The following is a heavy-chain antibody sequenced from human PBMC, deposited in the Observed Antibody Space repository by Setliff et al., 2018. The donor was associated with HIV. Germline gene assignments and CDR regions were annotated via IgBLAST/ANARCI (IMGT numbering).Heavy chain of an antibody. J-gene: IGHJ4*02. CDR1: GYTITGYY. D-gene: IGHD1-26*01. Sequence: GASVKVSCKASGYTITGYYLHWVRQAPGQGPAWMGWINPKSGATNYARKSQGRVTMTRDTSISTAYMELSSLTYDGTAVYYCARGAYRRRDGGTYFYQFDFWGRGTLVTVSS. CDR2: INPKSGAT. CDR3: ARGAYRRRDGGTYFYQFDF. V-gene: IGHV1-2*02.